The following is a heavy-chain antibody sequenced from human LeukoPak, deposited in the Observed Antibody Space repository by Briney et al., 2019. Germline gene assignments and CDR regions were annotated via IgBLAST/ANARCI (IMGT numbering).Heavy chain of an antibody. CDR2: ISYDGSNK. D-gene: IGHD6-19*01. CDR1: GFTFSDYY. V-gene: IGHV3-30-3*01. CDR3: ARDSPAAYSSFGY. Sequence: GGSLRLSCAASGFTFSDYYMSWIRQAPGKGLEWVAVISYDGSNKYYADSVKGRFTISRDNSKNTLYLQMNSLRAEDTAVYYCARDSPAAYSSFGYWGQGTLVTVSS. J-gene: IGHJ4*02.